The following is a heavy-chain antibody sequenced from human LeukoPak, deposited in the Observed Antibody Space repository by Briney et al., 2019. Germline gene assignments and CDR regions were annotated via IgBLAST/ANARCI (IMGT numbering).Heavy chain of an antibody. Sequence: ASVKVSCKASGYTFTDYYMHWVRQAPGQGLEWMGWINPNSGGTYYAQNFQGRVTMTRDTSISTAYMELGRLRSDDTAVYYCARGDCSSTSCYNADLWGQGTLVTVSS. D-gene: IGHD2-2*02. CDR3: ARGDCSSTSCYNADL. J-gene: IGHJ5*02. CDR2: INPNSGGT. V-gene: IGHV1-2*02. CDR1: GYTFTDYY.